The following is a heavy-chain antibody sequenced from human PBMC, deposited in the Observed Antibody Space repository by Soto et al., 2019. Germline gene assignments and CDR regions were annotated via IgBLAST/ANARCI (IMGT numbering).Heavy chain of an antibody. CDR3: ARMKDSSGYYFFNWFDP. V-gene: IGHV3-7*03. J-gene: IGHJ5*02. D-gene: IGHD3-22*01. CDR1: GFTFSSYW. CDR2: IKQDGSEK. Sequence: PGGSLRLSCAASGFTFSSYWMSWVRQAPGKGLEWVANIKQDGSEKYYVDSVKGRFTISRDNAKNSLYLQMNSLRAEDTAVYYCARMKDSSGYYFFNWFDPWGQGTLVIVSS.